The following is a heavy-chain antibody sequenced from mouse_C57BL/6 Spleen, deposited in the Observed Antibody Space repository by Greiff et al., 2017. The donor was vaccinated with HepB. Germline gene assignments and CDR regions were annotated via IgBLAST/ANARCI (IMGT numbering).Heavy chain of an antibody. CDR1: GYTFTSYW. CDR3: ARRGYYYGSPRDGGGAMDY. J-gene: IGHJ4*01. V-gene: IGHV1-61*01. CDR2: IYPSDSET. D-gene: IGHD1-1*01. Sequence: QVQLQQPGAELVRPGSSVKLSCKASGYTFTSYWMDWVKQRPGQGLEWIGNIYPSDSETHYNQKFKDKATLTVDKSSSTAYMQLSSLTSEDSAVYYWARRGYYYGSPRDGGGAMDYWGQGTSVTVSS.